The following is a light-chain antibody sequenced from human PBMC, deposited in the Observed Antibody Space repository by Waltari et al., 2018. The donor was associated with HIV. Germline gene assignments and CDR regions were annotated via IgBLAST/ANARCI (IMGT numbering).Light chain of an antibody. V-gene: IGLV2-23*02. CDR1: SSDVGGYNY. CDR2: DVS. J-gene: IGLJ1*01. Sequence: QSALTQPASVSGSPGQSITISCTGTSSDVGGYNYVSWYQQHPGKAPKLMIYDVSKRPSWVSNRFSGAKSGNTASLTSSGLQAEDEADYYCCSYAGSNTFNYVFGTGTKVTVL. CDR3: CSYAGSNTFNYV.